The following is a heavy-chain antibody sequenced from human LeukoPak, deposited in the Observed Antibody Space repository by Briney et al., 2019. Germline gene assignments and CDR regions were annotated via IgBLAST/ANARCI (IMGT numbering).Heavy chain of an antibody. CDR1: GYSFTSYW. CDR3: ARVSYYYDSSGYHHFDY. J-gene: IGHJ4*02. V-gene: IGHV5-51*01. CDR2: IYPGDSDT. Sequence: GGSLKISCKGSGYSFTSYWIGWVRQMPGKGLERMGIIYPGDSDTRYSTSFQGQVTISADKSISTAYLQWSSLKASDTAMYYCARVSYYYDSSGYHHFDYWGQGTLVTVSS. D-gene: IGHD3-22*01.